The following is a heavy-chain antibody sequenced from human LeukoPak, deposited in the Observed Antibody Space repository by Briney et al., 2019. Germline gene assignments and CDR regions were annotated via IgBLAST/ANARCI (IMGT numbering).Heavy chain of an antibody. CDR1: GYTFTAYY. J-gene: IGHJ5*02. CDR3: ATGVRFLES. CDR2: INPNSGGT. D-gene: IGHD3-3*01. Sequence: ASVKVSCKASGYTFTAYYMHWLRQAPGQGLEWMGWINPNSGGTKYAQKFQGRVTMTEDTSTDTAYMELSSLRSEDTAVYYCATGVRFLESWGQGTLVTVSS. V-gene: IGHV1-2*02.